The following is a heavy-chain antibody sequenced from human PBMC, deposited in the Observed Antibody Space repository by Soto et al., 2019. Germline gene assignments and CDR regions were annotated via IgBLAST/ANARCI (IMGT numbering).Heavy chain of an antibody. CDR3: ARHIAARRGNFDD. CDR1: GYSFTSYW. Sequence: PWESLKISCKGSGYSFTSYWISWVRQMPGKGLEWMGRIDPSDSYTNYSPSFQGHVTISADKSISTAYLQWSSLKASDTAMYYCARHIAARRGNFDDWGQGTLVTVSS. CDR2: IDPSDSYT. J-gene: IGHJ4*02. D-gene: IGHD6-6*01. V-gene: IGHV5-10-1*01.